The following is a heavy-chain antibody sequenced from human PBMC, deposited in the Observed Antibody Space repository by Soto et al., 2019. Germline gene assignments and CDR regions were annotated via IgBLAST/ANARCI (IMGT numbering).Heavy chain of an antibody. CDR1: GGSISSYY. CDR2: IYYSGST. D-gene: IGHD3-10*01. Sequence: PSETLSLTCTVSGGSISSYYWTWIRQPPGKGLEWIGCIYYSGSTNYNPSLKSRVTISVDTSKNQFSLKLSSVTAADTAVYYCARRVGSYYGSGSANHNYYYYYYMDVWGKGTTVTAP. CDR3: ARRVGSYYGSGSANHNYYYYYYMDV. J-gene: IGHJ6*03. V-gene: IGHV4-59*08.